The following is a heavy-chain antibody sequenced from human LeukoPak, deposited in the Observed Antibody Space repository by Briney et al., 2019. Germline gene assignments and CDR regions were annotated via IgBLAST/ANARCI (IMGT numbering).Heavy chain of an antibody. Sequence: PGGSLRLSCAASRFTFSSYSMNWLRQAPGKGLEWVSSISSSGSYIYYADSVKGRFTISRDNAKNSLYLQMSSLRAEDTAVYYCARDLNWETYWGQGTLVSVSS. CDR2: ISSSGSYI. CDR3: ARDLNWETY. J-gene: IGHJ4*02. V-gene: IGHV3-21*01. D-gene: IGHD7-27*01. CDR1: RFTFSSYS.